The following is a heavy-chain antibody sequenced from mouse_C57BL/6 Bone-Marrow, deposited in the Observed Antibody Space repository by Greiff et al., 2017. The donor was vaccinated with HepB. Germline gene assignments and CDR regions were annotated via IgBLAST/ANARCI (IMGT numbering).Heavy chain of an antibody. CDR3: AAAYYSTPWFAY. V-gene: IGHV5-16*01. D-gene: IGHD2-5*01. Sequence: EVKLVESEGGLVQPGSSMKLSCTASGFTFSDYYMAWVRQVPEKGLEWVANINYDGSSTYYLDSLKSRFINSRDNAKNILYLQMSSLKSEDTATYYCAAAYYSTPWFAYWGQGTLVTVSA. J-gene: IGHJ3*01. CDR1: GFTFSDYY. CDR2: INYDGSST.